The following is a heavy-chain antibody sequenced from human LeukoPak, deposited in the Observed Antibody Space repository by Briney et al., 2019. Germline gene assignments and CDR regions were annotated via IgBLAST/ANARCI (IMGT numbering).Heavy chain of an antibody. Sequence: GGSLRLSCAASGFTFNTYGMHWVRQAPGRGLEWLASIRYDGSNKYYADSVKGRFTISRDNSKNTLYLQMNSLRAEDTAVYYCARDGRKTIFGVVIVYFDYWGQGTLVTVSS. V-gene: IGHV3-30*02. CDR1: GFTFNTYG. J-gene: IGHJ4*02. D-gene: IGHD3-3*01. CDR2: IRYDGSNK. CDR3: ARDGRKTIFGVVIVYFDY.